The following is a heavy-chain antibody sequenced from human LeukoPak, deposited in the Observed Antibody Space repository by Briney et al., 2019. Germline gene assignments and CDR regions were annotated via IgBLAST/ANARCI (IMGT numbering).Heavy chain of an antibody. Sequence: SETLSLTCAVYGGPFSGYYWSWIRQPPGEGLERIGEINHSGSTNYNPSLKSRVTISVDTSKNQFSLKLSSVTAADTAVYYCARVKRFGELSTAWFDPWGQGTLVTVSS. J-gene: IGHJ5*02. V-gene: IGHV4-34*01. CDR1: GGPFSGYY. CDR3: ARVKRFGELSTAWFDP. D-gene: IGHD3-10*01. CDR2: INHSGST.